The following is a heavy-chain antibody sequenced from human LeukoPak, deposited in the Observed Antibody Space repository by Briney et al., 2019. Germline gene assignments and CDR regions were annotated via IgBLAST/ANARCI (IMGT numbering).Heavy chain of an antibody. J-gene: IGHJ5*02. CDR3: ARDLDWGAFDA. V-gene: IGHV3-74*01. Sequence: GGSLRLSCAASGFTFSNYWMHWVRQAPGKGLVWVSRINSDGINTSYADSVKGRFTISRDNSKNTVSLQMNSLRAEDTALYYCARDLDWGAFDAWGQGTLVTVSS. D-gene: IGHD3-9*01. CDR1: GFTFSNYW. CDR2: INSDGINT.